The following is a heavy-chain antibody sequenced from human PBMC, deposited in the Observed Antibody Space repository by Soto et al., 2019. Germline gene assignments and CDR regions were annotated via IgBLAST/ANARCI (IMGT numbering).Heavy chain of an antibody. Sequence: SETLSLTCTVSGGSISSGGYYWSWIRQPPGKGLEWIGYIYYSGSTNYNPSLKSRVTISVGTSKNQFSLKLSSVTAADTAVYYCARASDSDRKFDFWGQGTLVTVSS. CDR1: GGSISSGGYY. CDR2: IYYSGST. V-gene: IGHV4-61*08. CDR3: ARASDSDRKFDF. J-gene: IGHJ4*02.